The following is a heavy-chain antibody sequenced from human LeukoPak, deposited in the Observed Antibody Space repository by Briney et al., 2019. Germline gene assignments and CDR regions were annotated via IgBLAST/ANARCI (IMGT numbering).Heavy chain of an antibody. J-gene: IGHJ5*02. CDR2: INPNSDGT. Sequence: ASVKVSCKASGYTFTGYYMHWVRQAPGQGLEWMGWINPNSDGTNYAQKFQGRVTMTRDTSISTAYMELSRLRSDDTAVYYCARSYDFINWFDPWGQGTLVTVSS. CDR3: ARSYDFINWFDP. CDR1: GYTFTGYY. V-gene: IGHV1-2*02. D-gene: IGHD3-3*01.